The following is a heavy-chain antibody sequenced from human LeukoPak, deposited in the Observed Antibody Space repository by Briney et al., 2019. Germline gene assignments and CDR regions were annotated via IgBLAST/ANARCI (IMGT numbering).Heavy chain of an antibody. Sequence: PSETLSLTCSVSGGSIISSNYYWGWIRQPPGKGLEWIGSIYQSGSGSSYYNPSLKSRVTISGDTSKNQIFLRLSSVTAADTAVYYCASTLRFLPYRRFDYWGQGTLVTVPS. CDR3: ASTLRFLPYRRFDY. CDR2: IYQSGSGSS. V-gene: IGHV4-39*01. J-gene: IGHJ4*02. CDR1: GGSIISSNYY. D-gene: IGHD3-3*01.